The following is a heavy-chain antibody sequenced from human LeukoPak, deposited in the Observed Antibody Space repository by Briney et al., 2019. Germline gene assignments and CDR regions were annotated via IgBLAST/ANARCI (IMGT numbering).Heavy chain of an antibody. J-gene: IGHJ4*02. D-gene: IGHD4-17*01. CDR2: IRSDGSNE. Sequence: GGSLRLSCAASGFTFSTCAMHWVRQAPGKGLDWVSAIRSDGSNEWYVDSVKGRFTISRDNSKNTLFLQMSSLRTEDTAVYCCAKLETTVTTKPQDYWGQGTLVTVSS. CDR1: GFTFSTCA. V-gene: IGHV3-30*02. CDR3: AKLETTVTTKPQDY.